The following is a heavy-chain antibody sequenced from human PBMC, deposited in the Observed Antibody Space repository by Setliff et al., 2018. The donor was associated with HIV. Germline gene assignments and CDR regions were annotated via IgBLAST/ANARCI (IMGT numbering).Heavy chain of an antibody. D-gene: IGHD1-26*01. CDR2: INPNSGGT. Sequence: ASVMVSCKASGYTFTGYYMHWVRQAPGQGLEWMGRINPNSGGTNYARKFQGRVTMTRDTSITTAYMELSRLRSDDTAVYYCARGTRVGANDAFDIWGQGTMVT. CDR1: GYTFTGYY. J-gene: IGHJ3*02. V-gene: IGHV1-2*06. CDR3: ARGTRVGANDAFDI.